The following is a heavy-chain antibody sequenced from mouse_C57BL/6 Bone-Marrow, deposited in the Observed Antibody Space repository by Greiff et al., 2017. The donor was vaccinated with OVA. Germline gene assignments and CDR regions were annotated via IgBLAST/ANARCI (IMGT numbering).Heavy chain of an antibody. CDR3: ARYGGIYYGSSSYFDV. CDR1: GFTFSSYA. J-gene: IGHJ1*03. CDR2: ISAGGSYT. Sequence: EVQLVESGGGLVKPGGYLKLSCAASGFTFSSYAMSWVRQTPEKRLEWVATISAGGSYTSYPDNVKGRFTISIDNAKNKRYLQMSQLKSEDTAMYYCARYGGIYYGSSSYFDVWGTGTTVTVSS. D-gene: IGHD1-1*01. V-gene: IGHV5-4*01.